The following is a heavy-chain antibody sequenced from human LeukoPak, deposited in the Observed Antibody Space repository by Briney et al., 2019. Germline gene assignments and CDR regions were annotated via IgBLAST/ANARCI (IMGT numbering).Heavy chain of an antibody. CDR1: GYYFSNYW. J-gene: IGHJ4*02. D-gene: IGHD2-21*01. V-gene: IGHV5-51*01. CDR2: IYPGDSDT. CDR3: ARFAYHTDSFPGHY. Sequence: GESLKISCKGSGYYFSNYWIGWVRQMPGKGLEWMGIIYPGDSDTRYSPSFQGQISISVDRSISTAYLQWSTLKASDTAMYYCARFAYHTDSFPGHYWGQGTLVTVSS.